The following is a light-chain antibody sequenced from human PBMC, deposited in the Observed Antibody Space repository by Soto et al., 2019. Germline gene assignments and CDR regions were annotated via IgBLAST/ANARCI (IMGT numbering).Light chain of an antibody. V-gene: IGLV1-44*01. CDR1: SSNIGRHS. Sequence: QSVLTQPPSASETPGQRVTISCSGSSSNIGRHSVSWYQQLPGMAPKLLIDSDDQRPSGVPDRFSGSRSGTSAPLAISGLQSDDESDYYCAAWDDSLNGVVFGGGTKVTVL. CDR3: AAWDDSLNGVV. J-gene: IGLJ3*02. CDR2: SDD.